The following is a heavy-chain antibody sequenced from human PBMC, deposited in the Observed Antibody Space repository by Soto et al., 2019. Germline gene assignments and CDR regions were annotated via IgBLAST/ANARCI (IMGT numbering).Heavy chain of an antibody. CDR1: GYTFMSYP. V-gene: IGHV1-3*01. J-gene: IGHJ5*02. Sequence: ASVKVSCKASGYTFMSYPLHWVRQAPGQRPEWMGWINAGDDITQFSQKFQGRLTFTRDTSASTGYMELRSLRSEDTAVYYCARHTLVREIKDLCWFDPWGHGTLVTVSS. D-gene: IGHD3-10*01. CDR2: INAGDDIT. CDR3: ARHTLVREIKDLCWFDP.